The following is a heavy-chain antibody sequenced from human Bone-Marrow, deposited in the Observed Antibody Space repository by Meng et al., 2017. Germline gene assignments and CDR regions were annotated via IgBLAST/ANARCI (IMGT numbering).Heavy chain of an antibody. CDR2: INHSGST. V-gene: IGHV4-34*01. J-gene: IGHJ1*01. Sequence: VQLQQWGAGLLKPSGTLSLTCAVYGGSFSGYYWSWIRQPPGKGLEWIGEINHSGSTNYNPSLKSRVTISVDTSKNQFSLKLSSVTAADTAVYYCARGRSSGWYRPEYFQHWGQGTLVTVSS. D-gene: IGHD6-19*01. CDR1: GGSFSGYY. CDR3: ARGRSSGWYRPEYFQH.